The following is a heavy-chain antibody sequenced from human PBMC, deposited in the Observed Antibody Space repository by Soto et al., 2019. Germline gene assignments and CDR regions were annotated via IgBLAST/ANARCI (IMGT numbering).Heavy chain of an antibody. J-gene: IGHJ4*02. CDR2: IYYSGST. CDR1: GGSISSYY. D-gene: IGHD1-1*01. Sequence: SETLSLTCTVSGGSISSYYWTWIRQPPGKGLEWIGYIYYSGSTNYNPSLKSRVTISVDTSKNQFSLKLSSVAAADTAVYYCARRYGYSFDYWGQGTLVTVSS. CDR3: ARRYGYSFDY. V-gene: IGHV4-59*08.